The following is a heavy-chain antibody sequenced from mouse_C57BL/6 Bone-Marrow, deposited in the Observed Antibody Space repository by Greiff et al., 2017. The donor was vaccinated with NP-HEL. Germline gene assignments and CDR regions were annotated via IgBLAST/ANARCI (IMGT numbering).Heavy chain of an antibody. Sequence: VQLQQSGAELVRPGASVKLSCTASGFNIKDDYMHWVKQRPEQGLEWIGWIDPENGDTEYASKFQGKATITADTSSNTAYLQLSSLTSEDTAVYYCTTVPDDGYLYWGQGTTLTVSS. CDR1: GFNIKDDY. CDR3: TTVPDDGYLY. D-gene: IGHD2-3*01. V-gene: IGHV14-4*01. J-gene: IGHJ2*01. CDR2: IDPENGDT.